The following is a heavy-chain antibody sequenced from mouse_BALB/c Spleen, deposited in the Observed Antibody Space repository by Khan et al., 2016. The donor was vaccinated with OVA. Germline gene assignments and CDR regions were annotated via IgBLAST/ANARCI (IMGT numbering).Heavy chain of an antibody. CDR2: INRNGGTS. CDR3: ARVYYRYDEGYWYFGG. D-gene: IGHD2-14*01. Sequence: EVELVESGGGLVQPGGSLKLSCAASGFTFSSYGMSWVRQTPDKRLELVATINRNGGTSYYADSVKGRFTISRDNAKNTLHLQMSSLKSEDTAMYYCARVYYRYDEGYWYFGGWRAGTTITVSS. CDR1: GFTFSSYG. V-gene: IGHV5-6-3*01. J-gene: IGHJ1*01.